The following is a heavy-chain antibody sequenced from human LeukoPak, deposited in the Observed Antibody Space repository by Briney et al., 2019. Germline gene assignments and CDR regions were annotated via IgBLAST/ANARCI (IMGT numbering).Heavy chain of an antibody. CDR3: ARAPGPITMVRGAPVYFDY. CDR1: GYSFTSYW. CDR2: IYPGDSDT. D-gene: IGHD3-10*01. Sequence: GESLKISCKGSGYSFTSYWIGWVRQMPGKGLEWMGIIYPGDSDTRYSPSFQGQVTISADKSISTAYLQWSGLKASDTAMYYCARAPGPITMVRGAPVYFDYWGQGTLVTVSS. J-gene: IGHJ4*02. V-gene: IGHV5-51*01.